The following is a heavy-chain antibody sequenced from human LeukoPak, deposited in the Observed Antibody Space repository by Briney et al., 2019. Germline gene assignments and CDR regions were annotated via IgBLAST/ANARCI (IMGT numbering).Heavy chain of an antibody. D-gene: IGHD3-22*01. J-gene: IGHJ4*02. CDR3: ARHRVDYDSSGYYLTFDY. CDR2: INHSGST. V-gene: IGHV4-34*01. Sequence: SETLSLTCAVYGGSFSGYYWSWIRQPPGKGLEWIGEINHSGSTNYNPSLKSRVTISVDTSKNQFSLKLSSVTAADTAVYYCARHRVDYDSSGYYLTFDYWGQGTLVTVSS. CDR1: GGSFSGYY.